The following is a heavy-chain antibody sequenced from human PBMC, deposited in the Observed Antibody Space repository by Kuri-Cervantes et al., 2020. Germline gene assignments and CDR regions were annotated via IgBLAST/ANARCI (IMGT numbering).Heavy chain of an antibody. J-gene: IGHJ2*01. CDR1: GFTFSGSA. CDR2: IRSKANSYAT. D-gene: IGHD3-3*01. Sequence: GGSLRLSCAASGFTFSGSAMHWVRQASGKGLEWVGRIRSKANSYATAYAASVKGRFTISRDNSKNTLYLQMNSLRVEDTAVYFCVRDRHYIFWDWYFDLWGRGTLVTVSS. V-gene: IGHV3-73*01. CDR3: VRDRHYIFWDWYFDL.